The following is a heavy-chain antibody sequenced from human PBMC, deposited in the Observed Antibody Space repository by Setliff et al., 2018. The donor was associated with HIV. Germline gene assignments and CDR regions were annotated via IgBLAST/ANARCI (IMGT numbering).Heavy chain of an antibody. D-gene: IGHD2-15*01. J-gene: IGHJ5*02. V-gene: IGHV4-39*01. CDR3: ARQSCGSGGSCYPWFDP. CDR1: GVSISSRSYY. CDR2: ISYSGST. Sequence: LSLTCTVSGVSISSRSYYWGWIRQPPGKGLEWIGSISYSGSTYDNPSLKSRVTISVDTSKNQFSLKLSSVTAADTAVYYCARQSCGSGGSCYPWFDPWGQGTLVTVSS.